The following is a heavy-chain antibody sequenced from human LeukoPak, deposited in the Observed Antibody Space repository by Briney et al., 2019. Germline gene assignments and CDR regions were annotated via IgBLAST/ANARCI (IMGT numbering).Heavy chain of an antibody. Sequence: SETLSLTCTVSGVSISSSNSYWGWIRQPPGKGLEWIGSIYYSGNTYYNASLRSQVSISIDTSKNRFSLKLTSVTAADTAVYYCARQTGSGLFILPGGQGTLVTVSS. V-gene: IGHV4-39*01. D-gene: IGHD3/OR15-3a*01. CDR3: ARQTGSGLFILP. CDR1: GVSISSSNSY. J-gene: IGHJ4*02. CDR2: IYYSGNT.